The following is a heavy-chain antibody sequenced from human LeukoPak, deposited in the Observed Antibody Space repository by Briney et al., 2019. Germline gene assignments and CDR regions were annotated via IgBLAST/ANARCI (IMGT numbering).Heavy chain of an antibody. CDR1: GGSITSSPYY. J-gene: IGHJ4*02. D-gene: IGHD5-18*01. CDR3: ARGDESYGYGY. V-gene: IGHV4-61*05. Sequence: PSETLSLTCTVSGGSITSSPYYWGWIRQPPGKGLEWIGYIYYSGSTNYNPSLKSRVTISVDTSKNQFSLKLSSVTAADTAVYYCARGDESYGYGYWGQGTLVTVSS. CDR2: IYYSGST.